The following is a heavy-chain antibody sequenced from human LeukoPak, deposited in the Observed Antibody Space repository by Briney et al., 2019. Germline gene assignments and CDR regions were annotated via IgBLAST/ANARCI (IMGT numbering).Heavy chain of an antibody. D-gene: IGHD4-11*01. CDR2: IYISGST. V-gene: IGHV4-4*07. CDR1: GGSISSYY. J-gene: IGHJ6*03. Sequence: NASETLSLTCTVSGGSISSYYWSWIRQPAGKGLEWIGRIYISGSTNYNPSLKSRVTMSVDTSKNQFSLKLSSVTAADTAVYYCARDAATVPYYYYYYMDVWGKGTTVTVSS. CDR3: ARDAATVPYYYYYYMDV.